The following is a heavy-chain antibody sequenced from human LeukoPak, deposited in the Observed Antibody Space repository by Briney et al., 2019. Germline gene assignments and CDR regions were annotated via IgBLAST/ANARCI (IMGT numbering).Heavy chain of an antibody. CDR2: IYTSGST. Sequence: PSETLSLTCTVSGGSISSYYWSLIRQPAGKGLEWIGRIYTSGSTNYNPSLKGRVTMSVDTSKNQFSLKLSSVTAADTAVYYCARVHYYDSSGWHRGAYYFDYWGQGTLVTVSS. D-gene: IGHD3-22*01. CDR1: GGSISSYY. V-gene: IGHV4-4*07. J-gene: IGHJ4*02. CDR3: ARVHYYDSSGWHRGAYYFDY.